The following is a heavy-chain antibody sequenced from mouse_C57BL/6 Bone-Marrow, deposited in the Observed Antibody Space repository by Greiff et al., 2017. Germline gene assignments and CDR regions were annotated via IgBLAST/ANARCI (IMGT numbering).Heavy chain of an antibody. Sequence: QVQLQQPGAELVKPGASVKMSCKASGYTFTSYWITWVKQRPGQGLEWIGDIYPGSGSTNYNEKFKSKATLTVGTSSSTAYMPLSSLTSEDSAVYNCARPYYSNYWYFDVWGTGTTVTVSS. V-gene: IGHV1-55*01. CDR3: ARPYYSNYWYFDV. CDR1: GYTFTSYW. J-gene: IGHJ1*03. D-gene: IGHD2-5*01. CDR2: IYPGSGST.